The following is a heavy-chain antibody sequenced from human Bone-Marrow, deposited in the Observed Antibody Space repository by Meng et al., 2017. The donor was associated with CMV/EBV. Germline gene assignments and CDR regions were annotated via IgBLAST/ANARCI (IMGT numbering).Heavy chain of an antibody. CDR3: ATSGGQLVEKYYYYGKDV. V-gene: IGHV3-33*08. CDR1: GFTFSSYA. D-gene: IGHD6-13*01. CDR2: IWYDGSNK. Sequence: GESLKISCAASGFTFSSYAMHWVRQAPGKGLEWVALIWYDGSNKYYADSVKGRFSISRDNSRNTLYLQMNSLRVEDTAVYYCATSGGQLVEKYYYYGKDVWGQGTTVTVSS. J-gene: IGHJ6*02.